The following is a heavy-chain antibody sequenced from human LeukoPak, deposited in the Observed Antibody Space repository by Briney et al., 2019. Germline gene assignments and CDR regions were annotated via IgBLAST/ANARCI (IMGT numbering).Heavy chain of an antibody. D-gene: IGHD1/OR15-1a*01. CDR2: INSDGSGT. V-gene: IGHV3-74*01. CDR3: ARDQALARRPNKS. CDR1: GFTFSSYW. Sequence: PGGSLRLSCAASGFTFSSYWMHWVRQAPGKGLVWVSRINSDGSGTGYADSVKGRFTISRDNAKNTLYLQMNSLRAEDTAVYYCARDQALARRPNKSWGQGTLVTVSS. J-gene: IGHJ4*02.